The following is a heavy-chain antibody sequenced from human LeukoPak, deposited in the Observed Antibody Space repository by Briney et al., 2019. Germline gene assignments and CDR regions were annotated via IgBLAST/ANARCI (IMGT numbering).Heavy chain of an antibody. V-gene: IGHV3-74*01. J-gene: IGHJ4*02. CDR1: GFTFSNYW. CDR3: ARDGVPAAADY. CDR2: IKSDGTST. Sequence: GGSLRLSCAVSGFTFSNYWMRWVRQAPGKGLVWVSHIKSDGTSTNYADSVKGRFTISRDNAKNTLFLQLNSLRAEDTAVYYCARDGVPAAADYWGQGTLVTVSS. D-gene: IGHD2-2*01.